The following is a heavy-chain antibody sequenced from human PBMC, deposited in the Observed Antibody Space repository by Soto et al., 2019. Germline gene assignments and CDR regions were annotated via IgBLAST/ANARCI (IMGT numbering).Heavy chain of an antibody. CDR2: ISGSGGST. CDR1: EFTFSTYA. J-gene: IGHJ4*02. Sequence: GGSLRLSCAASEFTFSTYAMSWVRQAPGKGLEGVSAISGSGGSTYYADSVKGRFTISRDTSKNTLYLQMNSLRAEDTALYYCAKSYSSNWYDYFDYWGQGTLVTVSS. CDR3: AKSYSSNWYDYFDY. D-gene: IGHD6-13*01. V-gene: IGHV3-23*01.